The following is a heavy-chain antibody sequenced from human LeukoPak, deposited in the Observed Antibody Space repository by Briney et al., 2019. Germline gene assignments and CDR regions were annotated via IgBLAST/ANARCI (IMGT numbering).Heavy chain of an antibody. J-gene: IGHJ4*02. CDR2: INRNGGNT. CDR1: GFTFDDYG. V-gene: IGHV3-20*04. CDR3: GRDHGAIALTNYLDY. Sequence: GGSLRLSCAASGFTFDDYGMSWVRQAPGKGLEWVSNINRNGGNTAYADSVKGRFTISRDNAKNSLYLQMNSLRAEDTALYYCGRDHGAIALTNYLDYWGQGTLVTVSS. D-gene: IGHD1-1*01.